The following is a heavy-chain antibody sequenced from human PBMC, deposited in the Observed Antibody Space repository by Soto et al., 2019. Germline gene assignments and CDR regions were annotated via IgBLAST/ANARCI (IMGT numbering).Heavy chain of an antibody. CDR2: IIPIFGTA. CDR3: ARVLSQYYYDSSGYYYASEYYYYYGMDV. CDR1: GGTFSSYA. D-gene: IGHD3-22*01. Sequence: GASVKVSCKASGGTFSSYAISWVRQAPGQGLEWMGGIIPIFGTANYAQKFQGRVTITADESTSTAYMELSSLRSEDTAVYYCARVLSQYYYDSSGYYYASEYYYYYGMDVWGQGTTVTVSS. J-gene: IGHJ6*02. V-gene: IGHV1-69*13.